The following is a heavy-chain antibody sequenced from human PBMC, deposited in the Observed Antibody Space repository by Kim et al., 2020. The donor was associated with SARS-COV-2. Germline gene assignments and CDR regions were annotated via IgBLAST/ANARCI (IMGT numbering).Heavy chain of an antibody. J-gene: IGHJ4*02. CDR1: GGTFSSYA. Sequence: SVKVSCKASGGTFSSYAISWVRQAPGQGLEWMGGIIPIFGTANYAQKFQGRVTITADESTSTAYMELSSLRSEDTAVYYCARAYYGDYVPFDYWGQGTLVTVSS. CDR3: ARAYYGDYVPFDY. CDR2: IIPIFGTA. V-gene: IGHV1-69*13. D-gene: IGHD4-17*01.